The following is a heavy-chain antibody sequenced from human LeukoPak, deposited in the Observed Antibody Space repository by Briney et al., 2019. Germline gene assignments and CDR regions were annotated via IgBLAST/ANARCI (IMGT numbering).Heavy chain of an antibody. J-gene: IGHJ6*04. CDR3: ARPHYYDSSGYFTYYYVLDV. CDR2: TNSDGSSI. V-gene: IGHV3-74*01. D-gene: IGHD3-22*01. CDR1: GFNFSNYW. Sequence: PGGSLRLSCAASGFNFSNYWMHWVRQGPGKGLVWVSRTNSDGSSIRYAASVKGRFTISRDNAKSRVYLQMNSLRAEDTAVYYCARPHYYDSSGYFTYYYVLDVGGKGTTVTVS.